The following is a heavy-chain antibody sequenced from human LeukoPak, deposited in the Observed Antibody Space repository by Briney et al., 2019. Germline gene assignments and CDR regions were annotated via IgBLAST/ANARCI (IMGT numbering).Heavy chain of an antibody. CDR3: ARDNTGVMVV. D-gene: IGHD2-8*01. CDR2: ISSYT. V-gene: IGHV3-11*05. CDR1: GFTVSDYY. Sequence: GGSLRLSCAASGFTVSDYYMSWIRQSPGKGLEWVSYISSYTNYADSVKVRFTISRDTAKNSLYLQMNRLRGEDTAVYYCARDNTGVMVVWGQGTTLSVSS. J-gene: IGHJ6*02.